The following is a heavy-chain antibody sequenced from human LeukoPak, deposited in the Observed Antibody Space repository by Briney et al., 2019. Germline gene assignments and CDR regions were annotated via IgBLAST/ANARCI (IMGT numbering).Heavy chain of an antibody. CDR3: AKDDMQGGLHCSGGSCDTYYFDY. CDR1: GFTFSSYS. V-gene: IGHV3-23*01. CDR2: ISGSGGST. J-gene: IGHJ4*02. D-gene: IGHD2-15*01. Sequence: PGGSLRLSCAASGFTFSSYSMNWVRQAPGKGLEWVSAISGSGGSTYYADSVKGRFTISRDNSKNTLYLQMNSLRAEDTAVYYCAKDDMQGGLHCSGGSCDTYYFDYWGQGTLVTVSS.